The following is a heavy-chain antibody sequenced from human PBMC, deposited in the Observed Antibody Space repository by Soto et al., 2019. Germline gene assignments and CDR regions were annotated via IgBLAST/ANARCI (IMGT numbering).Heavy chain of an antibody. CDR3: ARESITMVRGVIIHSFDY. CDR1: GYTFTSYD. V-gene: IGHV1-8*01. Sequence: ASVKVSCKASGYTFTSYDINWVRQATGQGLEWMGWMNPNSGNTGYAQKFQGRVTMTRNTSISTAYMELSSLRSEDTAVYYCARESITMVRGVIIHSFDYWGQGTPVTVS. J-gene: IGHJ4*02. D-gene: IGHD3-10*01. CDR2: MNPNSGNT.